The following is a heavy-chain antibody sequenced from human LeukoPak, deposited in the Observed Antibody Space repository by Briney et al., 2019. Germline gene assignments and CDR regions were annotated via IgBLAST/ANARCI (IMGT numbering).Heavy chain of an antibody. J-gene: IGHJ6*03. CDR2: IYTSGST. CDR1: GGSISSSSYY. D-gene: IGHD4-11*01. V-gene: IGHV4-39*07. CDR3: ARAKYSNYVDYYMDV. Sequence: PSETLSLTCTVSGGSISSSSYYWGWIRQPPGKGLEWIGRIYTSGSTNYNPSLKSRVTISVDTSKNQFSLKLSSVTAADTAVYYCARAKYSNYVDYYMDVWGKGTTVTVSS.